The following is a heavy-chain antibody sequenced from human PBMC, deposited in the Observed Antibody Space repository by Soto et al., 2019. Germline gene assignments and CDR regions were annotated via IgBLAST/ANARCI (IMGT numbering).Heavy chain of an antibody. V-gene: IGHV3-48*01. CDR3: ARRGIAAAGTHYYYYYYMDV. D-gene: IGHD6-13*01. CDR1: GFTFSSYS. J-gene: IGHJ6*03. CDR2: ISSSSSTI. Sequence: GGSLRLSCAASGFTFSSYSMNWVRQAPGKGLEWVSYISSSSSTIYYADSVKGRFTISRDNAKNSLYLQMNSLRAEDTAVYYCARRGIAAAGTHYYYYYYMDVWGKGTTVTVSS.